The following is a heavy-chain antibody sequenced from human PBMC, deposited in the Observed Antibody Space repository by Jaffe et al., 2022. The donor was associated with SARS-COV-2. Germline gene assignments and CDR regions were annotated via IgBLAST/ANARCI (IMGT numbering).Heavy chain of an antibody. CDR1: GGSISSSDCY. CDR3: ARSREYYYDSSGYPYYFDY. CDR2: IYYSGNT. V-gene: IGHV4-39*01. J-gene: IGHJ4*02. Sequence: QLQLQESGPGLVKPSETLSLTCSVSGGSISSSDCYWGWIRQPPGEGLEWIGSIYYSGNTYYNPSLKSRVTISVDTSENQFSLRLSSVTAADTAVYYCARSREYYYDSSGYPYYFDYWGQGTLVTVSS. D-gene: IGHD3-22*01.